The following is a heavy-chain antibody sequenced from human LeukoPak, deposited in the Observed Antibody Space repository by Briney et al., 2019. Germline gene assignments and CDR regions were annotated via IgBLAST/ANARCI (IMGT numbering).Heavy chain of an antibody. V-gene: IGHV3-48*03. Sequence: GGSLRLSCAASGFTFSSYEMNWVRQAPGKGLEWVSYISSSGSTIYYADSVKGRFTTSRDNAKNSLYLQMNSLRAEDTAVYYCAGLGITMIGGVWGKGTTVTISS. J-gene: IGHJ6*04. CDR3: AGLGITMIGGV. D-gene: IGHD3-10*02. CDR2: ISSSGSTI. CDR1: GFTFSSYE.